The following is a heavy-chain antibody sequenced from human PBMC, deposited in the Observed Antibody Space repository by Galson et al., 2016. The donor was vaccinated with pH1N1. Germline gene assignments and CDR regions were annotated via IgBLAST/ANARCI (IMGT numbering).Heavy chain of an antibody. CDR1: GYTFTGYY. J-gene: IGHJ6*02. D-gene: IGHD2-2*01. V-gene: IGHV1-2*02. Sequence: SCKASGYTFTGYYMHWVRQAPGQGLEWMGWINPNSGGTKYAQKCQGRVTMTGDTPISTAYLELSRLRSDDTAVYYCARRGSSTSHYYYGMDVWGQGTTVTVSS. CDR2: INPNSGGT. CDR3: ARRGSSTSHYYYGMDV.